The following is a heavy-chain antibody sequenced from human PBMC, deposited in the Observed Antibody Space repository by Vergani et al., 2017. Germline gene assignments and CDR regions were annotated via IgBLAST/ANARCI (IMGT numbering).Heavy chain of an antibody. D-gene: IGHD1-20*01. J-gene: IGHJ5*02. CDR2: IYYSGST. CDR1: GGSISSYY. V-gene: IGHV4-59*01. Sequence: QVQLQESGPGLVKPSETLSLTCTVSGGSISSYYWSWIRQPPGKGLEWIGYIYYSGSTNYNPSLKSRVTISVDTSKNQFSLKLSSVTAADTAVYYCARDRNWNDGWFDPWGQGTLVTVSS. CDR3: ARDRNWNDGWFDP.